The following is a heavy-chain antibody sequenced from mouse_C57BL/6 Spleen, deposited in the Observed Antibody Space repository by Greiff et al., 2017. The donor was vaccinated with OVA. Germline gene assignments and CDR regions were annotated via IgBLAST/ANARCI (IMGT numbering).Heavy chain of an antibody. V-gene: IGHV5-6*01. D-gene: IGHD2-1*01. J-gene: IGHJ2*01. CDR3: ARQGGNYRYYFDY. CDR2: ISSGGSYT. Sequence: EVQLVESGGDLVKPGGSLKLSCAASGFTFSSYGMSWVRQTPDKRLEWVATISSGGSYTYYPDSVKGRFTISRDNAKNTLYLQMSSLKSEDTAMYYCARQGGNYRYYFDYWGQGTTLTVSS. CDR1: GFTFSSYG.